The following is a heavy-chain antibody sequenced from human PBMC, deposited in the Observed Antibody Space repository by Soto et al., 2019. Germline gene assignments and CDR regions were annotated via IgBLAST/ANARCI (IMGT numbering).Heavy chain of an antibody. V-gene: IGHV3-9*01. CDR2: ISWNSGKI. J-gene: IGHJ4*02. CDR3: VKDKGDY. Sequence: EVQLVASGGGLVQPGRSQRLSCAASGFTIDDYAMHWVRQAPGKGLEWVSSISWNSGKIGYADSVKGRFTISRDNAKNFLYLQMNSLRVEDTALYHCVKDKGDYWGQGTLVTVSS. CDR1: GFTIDDYA.